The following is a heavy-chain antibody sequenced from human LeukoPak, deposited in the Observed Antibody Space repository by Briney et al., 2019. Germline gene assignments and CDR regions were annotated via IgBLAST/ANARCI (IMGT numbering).Heavy chain of an antibody. D-gene: IGHD3-22*01. CDR2: ISGSGGST. CDR1: GFTFSSYA. CDR3: AKDSCPDPAYYDSSAMCY. V-gene: IGHV3-23*01. Sequence: GGSLRLSCAASGFTFSSYAMIWVRHAPGKGLEWGSAISGSGGSTYYADSVKGRFTISRDNSKNTLYLQMNSQRAEDTAVYYCAKDSCPDPAYYDSSAMCYWGQGTLVTVSS. J-gene: IGHJ4*02.